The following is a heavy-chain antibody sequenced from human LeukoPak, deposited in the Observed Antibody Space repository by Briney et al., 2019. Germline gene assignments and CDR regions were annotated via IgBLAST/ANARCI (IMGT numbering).Heavy chain of an antibody. D-gene: IGHD6-6*01. V-gene: IGHV3-30-3*01. CDR2: KSYDGSNK. CDR1: EFTFSSYA. J-gene: IGHJ6*03. Sequence: GGSLRLSCAASEFTFSSYAMHWVRQAPGKGLEWVAVKSYDGSNKYYADSVKGRFTISRDNSKNTLYLQMNSLRAEDTAVYYCARDSSSSSHYYYYYMDVWGKGTTVTVSS. CDR3: ARDSSSSSHYYYYYMDV.